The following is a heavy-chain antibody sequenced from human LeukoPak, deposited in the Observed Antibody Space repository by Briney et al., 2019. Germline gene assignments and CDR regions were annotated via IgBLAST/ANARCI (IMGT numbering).Heavy chain of an antibody. V-gene: IGHV3-23*01. D-gene: IGHD5-18*01. CDR2: ISGSGGST. CDR1: GFTFSSYA. Sequence: GGSLRLXCAASGFTFSSYAMSWGRQAPGKGLEWVSAISGSGGSTYYADSVKGRFTISRDNSKNTLYLQMNSLRAEDTAVYYCAKVRAQLWSRDAFDIWGQGTMVTVSS. J-gene: IGHJ3*02. CDR3: AKVRAQLWSRDAFDI.